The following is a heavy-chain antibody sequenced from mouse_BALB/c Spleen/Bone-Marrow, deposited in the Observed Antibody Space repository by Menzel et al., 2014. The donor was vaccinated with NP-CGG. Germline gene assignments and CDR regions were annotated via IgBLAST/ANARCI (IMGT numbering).Heavy chain of an antibody. D-gene: IGHD1-1*01. CDR2: IYPGDGDT. J-gene: IGHJ2*01. CDR3: ARSGYGGSYDY. V-gene: IGHV1-80*01. Sequence: QVQLQQSGAELVRPGSSVKISCKASGHVFSTYWMNWVKQRPGQGLEWIGQIYPGDGDTNYNGKFKGTATLTADKSSSTAYMQLSSLTSEDSAVYFCARSGYGGSYDYWGQGTTLTVSS. CDR1: GHVFSTYW.